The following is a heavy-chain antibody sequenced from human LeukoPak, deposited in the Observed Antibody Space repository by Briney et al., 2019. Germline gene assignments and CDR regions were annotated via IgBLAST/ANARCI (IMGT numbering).Heavy chain of an antibody. CDR3: AGSIAARHYFDY. D-gene: IGHD6-6*01. CDR1: GGSISSYY. Sequence: PSETLSLTCTVSGGSISSYYWSWIRQPPGKGLEWIGYIYYSGSTYYNPSLKSRVTISVDTSKNQFSLKLSSVTAADTAVYYCAGSIAARHYFDYWGQGTLVTVSS. CDR2: IYYSGST. V-gene: IGHV4-59*01. J-gene: IGHJ4*02.